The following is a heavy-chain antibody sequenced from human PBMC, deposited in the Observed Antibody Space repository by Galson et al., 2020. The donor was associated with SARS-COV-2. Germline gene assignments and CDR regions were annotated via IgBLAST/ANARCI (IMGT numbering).Heavy chain of an antibody. CDR1: GGSLGDYS. Sequence: SQASETLSLTCAVYGGSLGDYSWSWIRQPPGKGLEWIGEIDQSGGTNYSPSLRSRGPISVDRSKNQFSLKLFSVTAADTAVYYCARVYRSAKDIIIAGPGTRDRKTSFFNSWGQGALIAVSS. CDR3: ARVYRSAKDIIIAGPGTRDRKTSFFNS. V-gene: IGHV4-34*01. J-gene: IGHJ5*02. CDR2: IDQSGGT. D-gene: IGHD6-13*01.